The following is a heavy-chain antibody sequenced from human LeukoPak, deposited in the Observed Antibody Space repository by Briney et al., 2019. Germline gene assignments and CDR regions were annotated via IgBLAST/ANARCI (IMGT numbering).Heavy chain of an antibody. CDR2: INSDGSST. D-gene: IGHD5-18*01. CDR3: AREVDTATGIDAFDI. CDR1: GFTFSSYW. V-gene: IGHV3-74*01. Sequence: GGSLRLSCAASGFTFSSYWMHWVRQAPGKGLVWVSRINSDGSSTSYADSVKGRFTISRDNAKNTLYLQMNSLRAEDTAVYYCAREVDTATGIDAFDIWGQGTMVTVSS. J-gene: IGHJ3*02.